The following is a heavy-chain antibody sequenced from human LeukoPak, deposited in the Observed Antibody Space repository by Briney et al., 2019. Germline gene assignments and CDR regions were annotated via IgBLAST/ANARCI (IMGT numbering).Heavy chain of an antibody. J-gene: IGHJ4*02. CDR1: GFTFSSYA. CDR3: AKEVYLFNYFDY. Sequence: GGSLRLSCVVSGFTFSSYAMSWVRQAPGKGLEWVSAISGSGGSTYYADSVKGRLTISRDNSKNTLYLQMNSLRAEDTAIYYCAKEVYLFNYFDYWGQGTLVTVSS. V-gene: IGHV3-23*01. CDR2: ISGSGGST.